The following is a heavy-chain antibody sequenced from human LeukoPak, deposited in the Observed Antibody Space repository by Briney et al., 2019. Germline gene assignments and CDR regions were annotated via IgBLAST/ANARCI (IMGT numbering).Heavy chain of an antibody. V-gene: IGHV1-2*04. D-gene: IGHD2-2*01. CDR3: AREGRGYCSSTSCYELGGFDY. J-gene: IGHJ4*02. CDR1: GYTFTGYY. Sequence: GASVKVSCKASGYTFTGYYMHWVRQAPGQGLEWMGWINPNSGGTNYTQKFQGWVTMTRDTSLSTAYMGLSRLRSDDTAVYYCAREGRGYCSSTSCYELGGFDYWGQGTLVTVSS. CDR2: INPNSGGT.